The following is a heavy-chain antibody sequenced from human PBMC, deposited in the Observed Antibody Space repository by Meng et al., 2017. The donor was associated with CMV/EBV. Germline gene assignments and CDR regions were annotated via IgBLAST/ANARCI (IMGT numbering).Heavy chain of an antibody. J-gene: IGHJ4*02. Sequence: GESLKISCAASGFTFSSYAMSWVRQAPGKGLEWVSAISGSGGSTYYADSVKGRFTISRDNSKNTLYLQMNSLRAEDTAVYYCAKAVRDYYGSGSYYPDYWGQGTLVTVSS. D-gene: IGHD3-10*01. CDR2: ISGSGGST. CDR3: AKAVRDYYGSGSYYPDY. V-gene: IGHV3-23*01. CDR1: GFTFSSYA.